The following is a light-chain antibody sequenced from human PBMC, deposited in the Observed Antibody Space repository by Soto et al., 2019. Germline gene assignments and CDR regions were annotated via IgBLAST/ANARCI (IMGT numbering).Light chain of an antibody. CDR3: HQYLHFPLT. J-gene: IGKJ4*01. Sequence: DIQMTQSPSMLSGSVGDRVTITCRASESLDKLLAWYQQKPGKAPTLLIYRASTLEVGVPSRFSGSESGTEFTLTISSLQPDDVATYHCHQYLHFPLTFGGGTKVEIK. CDR2: RAS. CDR1: ESLDKL. V-gene: IGKV1-5*03.